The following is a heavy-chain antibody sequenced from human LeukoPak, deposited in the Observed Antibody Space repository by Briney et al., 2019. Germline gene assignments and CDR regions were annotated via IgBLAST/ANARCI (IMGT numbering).Heavy chain of an antibody. J-gene: IGHJ4*02. CDR1: GGSFSGYY. Sequence: SETLSLTCAVYGGSFSGYYWSWIRQPPGKGLEWIGEINHSGSTNYNPSLKSRVTISVDTSKNQFSLKLSSVTAADTAVYYCARGRFAGLDYWGQGALVTVSS. D-gene: IGHD3-3*01. CDR2: INHSGST. CDR3: ARGRFAGLDY. V-gene: IGHV4-34*01.